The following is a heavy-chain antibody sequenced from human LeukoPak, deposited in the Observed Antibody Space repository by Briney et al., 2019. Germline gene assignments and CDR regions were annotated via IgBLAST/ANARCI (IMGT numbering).Heavy chain of an antibody. CDR3: ARDRYSYGSELYYYYYMDV. D-gene: IGHD5-18*01. J-gene: IGHJ6*03. V-gene: IGHV1-2*02. CDR1: GYTFTGYY. Sequence: ASVKVSCKASGYTFTGYYMHCVRQAPGQGLEWMGWINPNSGGTNYAQKFQGRVTMTRDTSISTAYMELSRLRSDDTAVYYCARDRYSYGSELYYYYYMDVWGKGTTVTISS. CDR2: INPNSGGT.